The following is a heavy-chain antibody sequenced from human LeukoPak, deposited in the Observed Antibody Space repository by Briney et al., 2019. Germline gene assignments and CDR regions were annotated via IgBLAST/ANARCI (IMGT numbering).Heavy chain of an antibody. V-gene: IGHV3-7*01. Sequence: GGSLRLSCAASGFIFSRHAMSWVRQAPGKGLEWVARLHADGSEKYYVDSVKGRFTISRDNAKNSLYLQMNSLRVEDTAVYYCARGGYSFDYLGQGTLVTVSS. D-gene: IGHD5-12*01. CDR2: LHADGSEK. CDR1: GFIFSRHA. J-gene: IGHJ4*02. CDR3: ARGGYSFDY.